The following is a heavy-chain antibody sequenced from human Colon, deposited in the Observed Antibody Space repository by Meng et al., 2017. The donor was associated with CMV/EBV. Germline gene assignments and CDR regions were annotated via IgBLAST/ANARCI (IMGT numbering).Heavy chain of an antibody. D-gene: IGHD2/OR15-2a*01. Sequence: FGVSLDRNYAYWTWIRQAPGKGPEWIGYIYYTGNTNYNPSLKSRVTISFDTSKNEVSLNLRSVTAADTAVYYCARKPRSANFWFFDLWGPGTLVTVSS. CDR2: IYYTGNT. CDR1: GVSLDRNYAY. CDR3: ARKPRSANFWFFDL. J-gene: IGHJ2*01. V-gene: IGHV4-61*01.